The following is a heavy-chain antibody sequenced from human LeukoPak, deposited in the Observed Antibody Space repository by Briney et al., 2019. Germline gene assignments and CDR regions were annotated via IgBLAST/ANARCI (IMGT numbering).Heavy chain of an antibody. V-gene: IGHV3-23*01. CDR1: RFTFSNYA. J-gene: IGHJ4*02. D-gene: IGHD6-19*01. Sequence: SGGSLRLSCAASRFTFSNYAMTWVRQAPGKGLERVSTIGGSGDKTFYADSVKGRFTISRDNSKNMLHLQMSSLTGEDTALYYCVRRGDASSGWGDHDYWGQGALVTVSS. CDR3: VRRGDASSGWGDHDY. CDR2: IGGSGDKT.